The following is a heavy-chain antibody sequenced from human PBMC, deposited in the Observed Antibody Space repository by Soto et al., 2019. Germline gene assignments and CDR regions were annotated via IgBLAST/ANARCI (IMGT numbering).Heavy chain of an antibody. CDR2: IYYSGST. J-gene: IGHJ6*02. CDR1: GGSISSYY. D-gene: IGHD3-3*01. V-gene: IGHV4-59*01. CDR3: ARQFGAYYDFWSGYSTYYYYGMDV. Sequence: PSETLSLTCTVSGGSISSYYWSLIRQPPGKGLECIWYIYYSGSTNYNPSLKSRVTISVDTSRNQFSLKLSSVTAADTAVYYCARQFGAYYDFWSGYSTYYYYGMDVWGQGTTVTVSS.